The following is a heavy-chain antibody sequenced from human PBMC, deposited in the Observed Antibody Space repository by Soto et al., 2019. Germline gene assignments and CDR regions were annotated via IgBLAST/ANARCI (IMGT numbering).Heavy chain of an antibody. Sequence: SETLSLTCTVSGGSISSYYWSWIRQPPGKGLEWIGYIYYSGSTNYNPSLKSRVTISVDTSKNQFSLKLSSVTAADTAVYYCARDFSVQGAQTYYYYGMDVWGQGTTVTVSS. J-gene: IGHJ6*02. CDR1: GGSISSYY. CDR3: ARDFSVQGAQTYYYYGMDV. V-gene: IGHV4-59*01. CDR2: IYYSGST. D-gene: IGHD3-10*01.